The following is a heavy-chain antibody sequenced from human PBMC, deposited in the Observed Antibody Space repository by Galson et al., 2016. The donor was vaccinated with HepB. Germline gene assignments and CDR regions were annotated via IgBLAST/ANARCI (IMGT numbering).Heavy chain of an antibody. D-gene: IGHD2-2*01. V-gene: IGHV1-24*01. J-gene: IGHJ6*02. Sequence: SVKVSCKVSGFTLTELSMHWVRQAPGKGLEWMGGFDPEDGKAIYAQKFQGRFTMTEDTPTDTPYMELSNLRSEDTAVYYCATAVPATANYYYYGMEVWGQGTTVTVSS. CDR3: ATAVPATANYYYYGMEV. CDR2: FDPEDGKA. CDR1: GFTLTELS.